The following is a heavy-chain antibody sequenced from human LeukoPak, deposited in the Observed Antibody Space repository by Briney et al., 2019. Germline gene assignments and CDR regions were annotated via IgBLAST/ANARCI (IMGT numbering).Heavy chain of an antibody. Sequence: GGSLRLSCAASGFTFSSYAMSWVRQAPGKGLEWVSSISTTSDYIHYADSLKGRVAISRDNAKNSLYLQMNSLRAEDTAVYYCARGGIYSQGFDYWGQGSLVTVSS. J-gene: IGHJ4*02. CDR2: ISTTSDYI. CDR3: ARGGIYSQGFDY. V-gene: IGHV3-21*01. D-gene: IGHD6-13*01. CDR1: GFTFSSYA.